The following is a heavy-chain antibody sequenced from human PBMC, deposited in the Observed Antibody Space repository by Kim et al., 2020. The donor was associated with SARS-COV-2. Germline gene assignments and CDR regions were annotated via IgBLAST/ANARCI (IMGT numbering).Heavy chain of an antibody. V-gene: IGHV3-30-3*01. CDR3: ARRPGCSGSICYGMDV. CDR1: GFTFSSYT. D-gene: IGHD2-15*01. CDR2: ISYDGSNQ. J-gene: IGHJ6*02. Sequence: GGSLRLSCAGSGFTFSSYTIHWVRQAPGKGLEWVAVISYDGSNQYYADSVKGRFTISRDNSKNTVYLQMNSLRVEDTAVYYCARRPGCSGSICYGMDVWGRGSTVTVSS.